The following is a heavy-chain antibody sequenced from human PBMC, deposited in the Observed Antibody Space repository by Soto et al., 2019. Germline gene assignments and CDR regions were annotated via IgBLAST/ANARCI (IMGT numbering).Heavy chain of an antibody. CDR2: IIPILGIA. V-gene: IGHV1-69*02. J-gene: IGHJ4*02. D-gene: IGHD2-8*01. CDR3: ARGGAQYCTNGVCPPQFDY. CDR1: GGTFSSYT. Sequence: GASVKVSCKASGGTFSSYTISWVRQAPGQGLEWMGRIIPILGIANYAQKFQGRVTITADKSTSTAYMELSSLRSEDTAVYYCARGGAQYCTNGVCPPQFDYWGQGTLVTVS.